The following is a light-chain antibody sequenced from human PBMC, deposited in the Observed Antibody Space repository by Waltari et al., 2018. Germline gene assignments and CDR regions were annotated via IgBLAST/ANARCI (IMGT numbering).Light chain of an antibody. Sequence: DIVMTQSPLSLPVTPGESASISCRSSQSLLHSNGYNYLDWYLQKPGQSPQLLIYLGSNRASGVPDRFSGSGSGTDFTLKISRVEAEDVGVYYCMQGLQTLYTFGQGTKLEIK. CDR1: QSLLHSNGYNY. V-gene: IGKV2-28*01. CDR2: LGS. J-gene: IGKJ2*01. CDR3: MQGLQTLYT.